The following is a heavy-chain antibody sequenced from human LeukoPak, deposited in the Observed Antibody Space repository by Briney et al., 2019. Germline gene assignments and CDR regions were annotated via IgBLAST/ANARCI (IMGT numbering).Heavy chain of an antibody. CDR1: GGSISRYY. D-gene: IGHD5-24*01. V-gene: IGHV4-59*08. CDR2: IYYSGST. Sequence: PSETLSLTCTVSGGSISRYYWSWIRQPPGKGLEWIGYIYYSGSTNYNPSLKSRFTISVDTSKNQFSLKLSSVTAADTAVYYCAREEMAGAFDIWGQGTMATVSS. CDR3: AREEMAGAFDI. J-gene: IGHJ3*02.